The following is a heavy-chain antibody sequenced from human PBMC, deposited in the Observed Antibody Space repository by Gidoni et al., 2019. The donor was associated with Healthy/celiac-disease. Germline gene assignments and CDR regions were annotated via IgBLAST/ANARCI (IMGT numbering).Heavy chain of an antibody. D-gene: IGHD1-1*01. J-gene: IGHJ6*02. CDR2: ISSSSSDI. Sequence: EVQLVESGGGLVKPGGSLRLSCAASGFTFSSYSMNWVRQAPGKGLEWVSSISSSSSDIYYADSVKGRFTISRDNAKNSLYLQMNSLRAEDTAVYYCARGTGTTFRDYYYYYGMDVWGQGTTVTVSS. CDR1: GFTFSSYS. V-gene: IGHV3-21*01. CDR3: ARGTGTTFRDYYYYYGMDV.